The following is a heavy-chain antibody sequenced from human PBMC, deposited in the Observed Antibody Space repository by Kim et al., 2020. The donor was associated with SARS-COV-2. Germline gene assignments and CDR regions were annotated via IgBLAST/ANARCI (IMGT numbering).Heavy chain of an antibody. V-gene: IGHV1-69*01. J-gene: IGHJ4*02. Sequence: SAQKFQRRVTATADESTSTAYLELGSLRAEDTAVYYCATGGVGVTHPFDYWGQGTLVTVSS. D-gene: IGHD2-21*02. CDR3: ATGGVGVTHPFDY.